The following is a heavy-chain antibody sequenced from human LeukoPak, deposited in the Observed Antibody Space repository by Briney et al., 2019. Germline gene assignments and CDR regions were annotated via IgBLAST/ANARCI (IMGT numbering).Heavy chain of an antibody. CDR3: ARTAYCGGDCYQLFCYYGMDV. CDR2: IYPGDSDT. D-gene: IGHD2-21*02. Sequence: GESLKISCKGSGYTFTSYWIGWVRQMPGKGLEWMGIIYPGDSDTRYSPSFQGQVTISADKSISTAYLHWSSLKASDTAMYYCARTAYCGGDCYQLFCYYGMDVWGQGTTVTVSS. J-gene: IGHJ6*02. CDR1: GYTFTSYW. V-gene: IGHV5-51*01.